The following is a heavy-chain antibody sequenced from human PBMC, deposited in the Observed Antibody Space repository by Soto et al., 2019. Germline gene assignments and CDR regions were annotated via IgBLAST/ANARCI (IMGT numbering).Heavy chain of an antibody. D-gene: IGHD2-15*01. Sequence: SVKVSCKASGGTFSSYAISWVRQAPGQGLEWMGGIIPIFGTANYAQKFQGRVTITADESTSTAYMELSSLSSEDTAVYYCARAWDIVVVVAATEGYYGMDVWG. J-gene: IGHJ6*02. CDR2: IIPIFGTA. CDR1: GGTFSSYA. V-gene: IGHV1-69*13. CDR3: ARAWDIVVVVAATEGYYGMDV.